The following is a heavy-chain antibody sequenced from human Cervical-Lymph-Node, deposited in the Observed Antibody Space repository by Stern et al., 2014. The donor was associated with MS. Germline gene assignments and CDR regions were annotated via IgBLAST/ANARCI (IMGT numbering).Heavy chain of an antibody. CDR3: ARFRGLGVTEFDF. D-gene: IGHD2-21*02. Sequence: EVQLVESGAEVKKPGESLKISCKGSGYIFTTYWVVWVRQMPGRGLEWMGIIYPGDSDTRYSPAFQGQVTISADNSVNTAYLQWSSLKTSDTAIYYCARFRGLGVTEFDFWGQGTLVTVSS. CDR1: GYIFTTYW. V-gene: IGHV5-51*01. CDR2: IYPGDSDT. J-gene: IGHJ4*02.